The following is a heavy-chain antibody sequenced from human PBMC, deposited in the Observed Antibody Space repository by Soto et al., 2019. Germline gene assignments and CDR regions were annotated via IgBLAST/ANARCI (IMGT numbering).Heavy chain of an antibody. Sequence: QVQLVQSGAEVKKSGASVKVSCKASGYSVSDYFIQWVRQAPGQGLEWVAWINPKSAATNYAKKFQGRVSLTWDTSFSTAYMELTRLRPDVTAVYYCARIKWGLDYYNGMDVWGQGTTVIVSS. CDR3: ARIKWGLDYYNGMDV. V-gene: IGHV1-2*02. CDR2: INPKSAAT. J-gene: IGHJ6*02. CDR1: GYSVSDYF. D-gene: IGHD1-26*01.